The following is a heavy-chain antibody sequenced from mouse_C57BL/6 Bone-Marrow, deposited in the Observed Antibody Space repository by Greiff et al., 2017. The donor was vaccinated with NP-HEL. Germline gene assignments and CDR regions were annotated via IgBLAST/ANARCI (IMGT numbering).Heavy chain of an antibody. CDR2: INPNNGGT. J-gene: IGHJ2*01. CDR1: GYTFTDYN. Sequence: EVKLVESGPELVKPGASVKIPCKASGYTFTDYNMDWVNQSHGKSLEWIGDINPNNGGTIYNQKLKGKATLTVDKSSSTAYMELRSLTSADTAVYDCERRVWGECLDYWGQGTTLTVSS. CDR3: ERRVWGECLDY. V-gene: IGHV1-18*01. D-gene: IGHD4-1*01.